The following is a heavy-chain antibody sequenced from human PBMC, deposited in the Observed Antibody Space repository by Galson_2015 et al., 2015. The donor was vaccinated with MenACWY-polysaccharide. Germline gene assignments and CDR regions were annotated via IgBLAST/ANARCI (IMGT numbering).Heavy chain of an antibody. Sequence: ETLSLTCAVSGDSIIRGYWWSWVRQPPGKGLEWIGEIHHSGSTNYNPSLKSRVTISVDNSKNRFSLRLSSVTAADTAVFYCGKNGDYAIDDWGQGTLVIVSS. CDR1: GDSIIRGYW. D-gene: IGHD2-21*01. V-gene: IGHV4-4*02. CDR3: GKNGDYAIDD. CDR2: IHHSGST. J-gene: IGHJ4*02.